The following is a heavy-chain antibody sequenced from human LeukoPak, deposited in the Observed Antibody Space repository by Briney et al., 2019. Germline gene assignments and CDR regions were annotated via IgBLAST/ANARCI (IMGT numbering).Heavy chain of an antibody. Sequence: SETLSLTCTVSGGSISSAAYYWGWVRQPLGKGLDWIGSIYYTGTTYYSPSLQTRATLSFDTSKNQFSLKLTSVTATDTAVYFCARRPIAAGNNWFDPWGQGTLVTVSS. CDR1: GGSISSAAYY. D-gene: IGHD6-13*01. CDR2: IYYTGTT. CDR3: ARRPIAAGNNWFDP. J-gene: IGHJ5*02. V-gene: IGHV4-39*01.